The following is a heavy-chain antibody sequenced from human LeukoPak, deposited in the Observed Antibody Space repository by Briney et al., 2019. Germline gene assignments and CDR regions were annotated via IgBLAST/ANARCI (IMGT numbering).Heavy chain of an antibody. J-gene: IGHJ4*02. Sequence: GASVKVSCKASGGTFSSYAISWVRQAPGQGLEWMGWIHPNNGDTAYAQKFEGRVAMTRDTSISTAYMELRRLRPDDTAVYFCARDGPAQMVDLDYWGQGTLVTVSS. CDR2: IHPNNGDT. CDR1: GGTFSSYA. CDR3: ARDGPAQMVDLDY. D-gene: IGHD3-10*01. V-gene: IGHV1-2*02.